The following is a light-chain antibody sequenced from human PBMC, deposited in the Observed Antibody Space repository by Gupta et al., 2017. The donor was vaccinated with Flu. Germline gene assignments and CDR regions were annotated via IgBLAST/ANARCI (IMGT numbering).Light chain of an antibody. CDR3: MRGTHPWT. CDR2: EGS. CDR1: QSLVYKNGITY. J-gene: IGKJ2*02. V-gene: IGKV2-30*01. Sequence: PVTLGQPASSSCRSSQSLVYKNGITYLNWFQQRPGQSPRRLIYEGSKRDSGVPDRFSGSGSGTDFTLKSSRGEAEDGGVYYCMRGTHPWTFGQGTRLEI.